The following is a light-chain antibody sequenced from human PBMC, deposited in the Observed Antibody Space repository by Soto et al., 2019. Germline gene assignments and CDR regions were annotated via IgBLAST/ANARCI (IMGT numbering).Light chain of an antibody. V-gene: IGLV2-14*01. CDR2: EVT. Sequence: QSALTQPASVSGSPGQSITISCIGTSSDVGDYDYVSWYQQHPGKAPQLMIYEVTNRPSGVSNRFSGSKSGNTASLTISGLQAEDEGDYYCSSYTSSGTFVLFGGGTQLTVL. CDR1: SSDVGDYDY. J-gene: IGLJ2*01. CDR3: SSYTSSGTFVL.